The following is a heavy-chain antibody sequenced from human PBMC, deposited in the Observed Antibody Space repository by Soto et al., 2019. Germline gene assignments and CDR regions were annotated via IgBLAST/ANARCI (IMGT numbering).Heavy chain of an antibody. J-gene: IGHJ4*02. Sequence: EVQLVESGGGLVQPGGSLRLSCAASGFTFSSYSMNWVRQAPGKGLEWVSYISSSSSTIYYADSVKGRFTISRDNAKSSLKLQMNSLRAEDTAVYYCARDRPGYSYGLDYWGQGTLVTVSS. CDR2: ISSSSSTI. CDR3: ARDRPGYSYGLDY. CDR1: GFTFSSYS. D-gene: IGHD5-18*01. V-gene: IGHV3-48*01.